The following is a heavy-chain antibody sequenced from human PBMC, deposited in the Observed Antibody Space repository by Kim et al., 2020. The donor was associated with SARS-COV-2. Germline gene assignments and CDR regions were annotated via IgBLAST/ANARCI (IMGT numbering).Heavy chain of an antibody. CDR2: IYHDGSQK. D-gene: IGHD6-13*01. V-gene: IGHV3-7*01. Sequence: GGSLRLSCAASGFTFSTYWMTWVRQAPGKGLEYVAHIYHDGSQKYYVDSVRGRFTVSRDNAKNSLSLQMNSLRAEDTAVYYCARRRLSWADAFDLWGQGTVVTVSS. CDR3: ARRRLSWADAFDL. CDR1: GFTFSTYW. J-gene: IGHJ3*01.